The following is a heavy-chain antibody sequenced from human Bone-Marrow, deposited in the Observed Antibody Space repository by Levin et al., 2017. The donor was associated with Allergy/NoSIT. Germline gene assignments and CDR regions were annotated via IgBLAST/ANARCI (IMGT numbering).Heavy chain of an antibody. CDR1: GFTFGDYA. Sequence: GESLKISCTASGFTFGDYAMSWFRQAPGKGLEWVGFIRSKAYGGTTEYAASVKGRFTISRDDSKSIAYLQMNSLKTEDTAVYYCTRGVGIVATRAPHRVGLWFGIDYWGQGTLVTVSS. D-gene: IGHD5-12*01. J-gene: IGHJ4*02. CDR3: TRGVGIVATRAPHRVGLWFGIDY. V-gene: IGHV3-49*03. CDR2: IRSKAYGGTT.